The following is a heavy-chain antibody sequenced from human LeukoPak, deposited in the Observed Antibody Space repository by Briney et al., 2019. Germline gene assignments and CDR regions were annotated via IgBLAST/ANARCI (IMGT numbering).Heavy chain of an antibody. Sequence: KTGGSLRLSCAASGFTFSYYSMHWVRQAPGQGLEWVASITLSSNYISYADSLKGRVTISRDNAKNSLYLQMSSLRAEDTAVYYCARWGDYGDNFDYWGQGSLVIVSS. CDR1: GFTFSYYS. J-gene: IGHJ4*02. CDR2: ITLSSNYI. D-gene: IGHD4-17*01. CDR3: ARWGDYGDNFDY. V-gene: IGHV3-21*01.